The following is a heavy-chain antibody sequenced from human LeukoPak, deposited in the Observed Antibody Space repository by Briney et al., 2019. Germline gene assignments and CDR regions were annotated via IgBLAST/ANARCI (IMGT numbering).Heavy chain of an antibody. D-gene: IGHD2-21*02. Sequence: SVKVSFKASGGTFSSYAISWVRQAPGQGLEWMGGIIPIFGTANYAQKFQGRVTITADESTSTAYMELSSLRSEDTAVYYCARVYCGGDCYSGNYFDYWGQGTLVTVSS. CDR2: IIPIFGTA. V-gene: IGHV1-69*01. CDR1: GGTFSSYA. CDR3: ARVYCGGDCYSGNYFDY. J-gene: IGHJ4*02.